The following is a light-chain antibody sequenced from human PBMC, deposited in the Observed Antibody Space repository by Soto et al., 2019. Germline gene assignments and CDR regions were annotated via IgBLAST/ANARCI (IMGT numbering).Light chain of an antibody. CDR3: QHYGSYSAWT. Sequence: DIQMTQSPSTLSASVGDRVTITCRASQSINTELAWSQQIPGKAPKLLIYDASTLESGVPSRFGGSGSGTEFTLTISSLQPHDFATYYCQHYGSYSAWTFGQGTKVDLK. CDR1: QSINTE. CDR2: DAS. V-gene: IGKV1-5*01. J-gene: IGKJ1*01.